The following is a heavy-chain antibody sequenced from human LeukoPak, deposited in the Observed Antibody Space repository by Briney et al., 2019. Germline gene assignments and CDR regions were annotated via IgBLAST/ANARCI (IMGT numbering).Heavy chain of an antibody. CDR2: IWYDGSNK. D-gene: IGHD3-22*01. V-gene: IGHV3-33*01. CDR1: GFTFSSYG. J-gene: IGHJ4*02. CDR3: ARDSSYYDSSGYSLNY. Sequence: GRSLRLSCAASGFTFSSYGMHWVRQAPGKGLEWVAVIWYDGSNKYYADSVKGRFTISRDNSKNTLYLQMNSLRAEDTAVYYCARDSSYYDSSGYSLNYWGQGTLVTVSS.